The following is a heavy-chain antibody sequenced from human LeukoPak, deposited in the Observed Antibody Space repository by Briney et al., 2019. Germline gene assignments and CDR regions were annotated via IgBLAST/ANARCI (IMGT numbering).Heavy chain of an antibody. D-gene: IGHD3-9*01. Sequence: GGSLRLSCAASGFTFSSYGMHWVRQAPGKGLDWVAVISYDGSNKYYADCVKGRFTISRDNSKNTLYLQMSSLRAEDTAVYYCAKVRYFGPSAFDIWGQGTMVTVSS. V-gene: IGHV3-30*18. CDR2: ISYDGSNK. CDR1: GFTFSSYG. CDR3: AKVRYFGPSAFDI. J-gene: IGHJ3*02.